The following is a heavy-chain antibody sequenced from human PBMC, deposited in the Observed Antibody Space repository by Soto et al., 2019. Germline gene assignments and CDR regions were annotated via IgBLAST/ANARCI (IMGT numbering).Heavy chain of an antibody. Sequence: ASVNVSCKVSGYTLTELSMHWVRQAPGKGLEWMGGFDPEDGETIYAQKFQGRVTMTTDTSTSTAYMELRSLRSDDTAVYYCAREGGSDCSSTSCIANWFDPWGQGTLVTVSS. J-gene: IGHJ5*02. V-gene: IGHV1-24*01. D-gene: IGHD2-2*01. CDR2: FDPEDGET. CDR3: AREGGSDCSSTSCIANWFDP. CDR1: GYTLTELS.